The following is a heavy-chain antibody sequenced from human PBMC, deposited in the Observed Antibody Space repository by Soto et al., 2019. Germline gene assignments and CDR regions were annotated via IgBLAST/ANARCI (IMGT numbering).Heavy chain of an antibody. V-gene: IGHV3-23*01. J-gene: IGHJ4*02. D-gene: IGHD2-8*01. CDR1: GFTFSSYA. Sequence: EVQLLESGGGLVQPGGSLRLSCAASGFTFSSYAMSWVRQAPGKGLEWVSVISGTGNSTYYADSVKGRFTISRDNSKNKLFLQMESLRDEDTAIFYCATDRCGNGVCYFRQWGQGTPVTVSS. CDR2: ISGTGNST. CDR3: ATDRCGNGVCYFRQ.